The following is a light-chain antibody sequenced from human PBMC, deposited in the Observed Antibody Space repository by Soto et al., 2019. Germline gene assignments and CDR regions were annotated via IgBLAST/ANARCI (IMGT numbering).Light chain of an antibody. V-gene: IGKV3-15*01. CDR2: GAS. J-gene: IGKJ5*01. Sequence: KTQSPSTLPASVGERVTIPCRASQSVSSNLAWYQQKPGQAPRFLIYGASTRATGIPARFSGSGSGTEFTLTISSLQSEDFAVYYCQQYKDWPLITFGQGTRLGIK. CDR3: QQYKDWPLIT. CDR1: QSVSSN.